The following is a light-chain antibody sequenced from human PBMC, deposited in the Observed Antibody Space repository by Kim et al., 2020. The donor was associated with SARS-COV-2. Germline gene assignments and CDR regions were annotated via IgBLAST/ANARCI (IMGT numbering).Light chain of an antibody. CDR1: TGAVTSGHY. V-gene: IGLV7-46*01. CDR2: DTN. J-gene: IGLJ3*02. CDR3: LVSYTGGLM. Sequence: PGGTVILTCGSSTGAVTSGHYPYWFQQKAGQAPRTLIYDTNNKHSWTPARFSGSLLGGKAALTLSGAQPEDEAEYYCLVSYTGGLMFGGGTQLTVL.